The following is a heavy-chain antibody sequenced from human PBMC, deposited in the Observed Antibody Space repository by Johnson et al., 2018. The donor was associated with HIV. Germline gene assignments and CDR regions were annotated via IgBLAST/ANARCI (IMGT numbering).Heavy chain of an antibody. J-gene: IGHJ3*02. V-gene: IGHV3-23*01. Sequence: EVQLMESGGGLVQPGGSLRLSCAASGFTFSNYVMTWVRQAPGKGLEWVSAISGSGGSTYYADSVKGRLTISRDNSKNTLYLQMNSLKTEDTAVYYCAREFLPYGSGSYYSYGAFDIWGQGTMVTVSS. CDR1: GFTFSNYV. D-gene: IGHD3-10*01. CDR3: AREFLPYGSGSYYSYGAFDI. CDR2: ISGSGGST.